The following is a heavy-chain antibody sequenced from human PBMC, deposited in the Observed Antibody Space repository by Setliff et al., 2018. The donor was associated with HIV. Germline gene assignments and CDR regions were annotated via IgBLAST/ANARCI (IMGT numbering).Heavy chain of an antibody. V-gene: IGHV1-2*02. Sequence: TSVKVSCKASGDAFTDYYIHWVRQVPGQGLEWMGWINPNSGGTNYAQKFQGRVTMTRDTSISTAFMDLSRLRSDDTAVYYCARDPGYKSSWYGAFDIWGQGTMVTVS. CDR2: INPNSGGT. J-gene: IGHJ3*02. CDR3: ARDPGYKSSWYGAFDI. D-gene: IGHD6-13*01. CDR1: GDAFTDYY.